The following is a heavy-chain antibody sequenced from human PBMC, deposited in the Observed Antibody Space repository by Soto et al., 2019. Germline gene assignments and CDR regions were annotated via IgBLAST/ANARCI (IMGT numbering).Heavy chain of an antibody. Sequence: KQSQTLSLTCAISGDSVSSNSAAWNWIRQSPSRGLEWLGRTYYRSKWYNDYAVSVKSRITINPDTSKNQFSLQLNSVTPEDTAVYYCASSIGSTSLHKHTNWFDPWGQGTLVTVSS. V-gene: IGHV6-1*01. CDR3: ASSIGSTSLHKHTNWFDP. D-gene: IGHD2-2*01. CDR2: TYYRSKWYN. J-gene: IGHJ5*02. CDR1: GDSVSSNSAA.